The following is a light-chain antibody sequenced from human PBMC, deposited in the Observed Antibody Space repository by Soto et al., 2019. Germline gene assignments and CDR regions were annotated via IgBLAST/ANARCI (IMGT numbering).Light chain of an antibody. V-gene: IGLV1-47*02. CDR3: ASMDDTLGGPV. J-gene: IGLJ3*02. Sequence: QPVLTQPPSASGTPGQRVAISCSGNSSNIGNNYVYWYQQFPGMAPKLIIYSDRQRPPGVPDRFSGSKSGTSASLAIRGLRSEDEADYHCASMDDTLGGPVFGGGTKVTVL. CDR2: SDR. CDR1: SSNIGNNY.